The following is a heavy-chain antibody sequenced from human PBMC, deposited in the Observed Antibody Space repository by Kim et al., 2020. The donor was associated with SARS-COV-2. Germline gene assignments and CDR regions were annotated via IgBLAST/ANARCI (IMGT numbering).Heavy chain of an antibody. CDR1: GFTFSGSA. CDR3: TFTIVGATGAGY. D-gene: IGHD1-26*01. V-gene: IGHV3-73*01. CDR2: IRSKANSYAT. J-gene: IGHJ4*02. Sequence: GGSLRLSCAASGFTFSGSAMHWVRQASGKGLEWVGRIRSKANSYATAYAASVKGRFTISRDDSKNTAYLQMNSLKTEDTAVYYCTFTIVGATGAGYWGQGTLVTVSS.